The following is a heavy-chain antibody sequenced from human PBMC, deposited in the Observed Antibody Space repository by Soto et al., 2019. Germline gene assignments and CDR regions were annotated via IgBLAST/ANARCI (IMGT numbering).Heavy chain of an antibody. Sequence: GGSLRLSCVASGFTFSNYAMTWVRLAPGKGLEYVSSITGSSADTFYADSVKGRFTISRDNSKNTLYLQLSRLRAEDTAVYFCAKDPNGDYVGAFDSWGQGSLVTVSS. J-gene: IGHJ4*02. CDR3: AKDPNGDYVGAFDS. CDR1: GFTFSNYA. V-gene: IGHV3-23*01. CDR2: ITGSSADT. D-gene: IGHD4-17*01.